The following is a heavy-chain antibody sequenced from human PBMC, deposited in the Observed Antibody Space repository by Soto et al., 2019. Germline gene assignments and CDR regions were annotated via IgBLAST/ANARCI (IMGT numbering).Heavy chain of an antibody. CDR1: GGTFSSRA. J-gene: IGHJ6*02. CDR3: ANSRGGTFLGYHGMDI. V-gene: IGHV1-69*01. Sequence: QVQLVQSGPEVKKTGTSVKVSCKASGGTFSSRAISWVRQGPGQGLEWMGGIIPVFGRVNYAEKFQDRVTITADESTGTVYMELSSLRSEDTALYYCANSRGGTFLGYHGMDIWGQGTTVSVSS. CDR2: IIPVFGRV. D-gene: IGHD3-16*01.